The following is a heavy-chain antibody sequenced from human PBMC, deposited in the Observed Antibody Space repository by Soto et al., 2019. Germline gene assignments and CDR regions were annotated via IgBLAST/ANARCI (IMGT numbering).Heavy chain of an antibody. Sequence: SETLSLTCTVSGGSMSSYSWTWIRQPPGKGLEWIGYIYYSGSTKYNPSLKSRVTISVNTSKNQFSLKLSSVTAADTAIYYCARDPHNYGMEVWGLGTTVTVSS. CDR3: ARDPHNYGMEV. J-gene: IGHJ6*02. V-gene: IGHV4-59*01. CDR2: IYYSGST. CDR1: GGSMSSYS.